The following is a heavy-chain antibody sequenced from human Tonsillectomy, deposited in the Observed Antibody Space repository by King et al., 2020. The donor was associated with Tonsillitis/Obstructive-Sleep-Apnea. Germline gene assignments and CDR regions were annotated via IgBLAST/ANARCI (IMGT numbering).Heavy chain of an antibody. CDR1: GGSISSYY. CDR2: IYYSGST. CDR3: ARGTVVTYFDY. J-gene: IGHJ4*02. Sequence: VQLQESGPGLVKPSETLSLTCTVSGGSISSYYWSWIRQPPGKGLEWIGYIYYSGSTNYNPSLKSRVTISVDTSKNQFSLKLSSVTAADTAVYYCARGTVVTYFDYWGQGTLVTVSS. D-gene: IGHD4-23*01. V-gene: IGHV4-59*01.